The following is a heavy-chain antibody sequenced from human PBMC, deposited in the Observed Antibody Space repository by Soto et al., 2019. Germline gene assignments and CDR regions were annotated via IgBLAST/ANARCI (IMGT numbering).Heavy chain of an antibody. Sequence: SETLSLTCAVYGGSFSGYYWSWIRQPPGKGLEWIGEINHSGSTNYNPSLKSRVTISVDTPKNQFSLKLSSVTAADTAVYYCASRPYITMVRGVDFDYWGQGTLVTVSS. V-gene: IGHV4-34*01. CDR2: INHSGST. J-gene: IGHJ4*02. D-gene: IGHD3-10*01. CDR1: GGSFSGYY. CDR3: ASRPYITMVRGVDFDY.